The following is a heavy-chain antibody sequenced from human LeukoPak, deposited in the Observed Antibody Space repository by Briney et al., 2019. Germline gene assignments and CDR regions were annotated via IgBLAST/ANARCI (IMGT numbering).Heavy chain of an antibody. CDR2: IKQDGSEK. J-gene: IGHJ6*03. CDR1: EFTFITYW. V-gene: IGHV3-7*01. Sequence: GGSLRLSCAASEFTFITYWMSWVRQAPGKGLEWVANIKQDGSEKYYVDSVKGRFTVSRDNSKNTLYLQMKSLRAEDTAVYYCAKGGGYEAQYYYYYLDVWGKGTTVTISS. D-gene: IGHD5-12*01. CDR3: AKGGGYEAQYYYYYLDV.